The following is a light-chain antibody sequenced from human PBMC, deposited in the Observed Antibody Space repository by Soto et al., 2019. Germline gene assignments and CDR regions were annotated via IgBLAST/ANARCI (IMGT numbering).Light chain of an antibody. CDR1: QSVSSY. CDR2: DAS. V-gene: IGKV3-11*01. CDR3: QQRSNWPRT. J-gene: IGKJ4*01. Sequence: ELVLTQSPATLPLSPGERATLSCRASQSVSSYLAWYQQKPGQAPRLLIYDASNRATGLPARFSGSGSGTDFAITISILEPEDFAVYYCQQRSNWPRTFRGGTKVEIK.